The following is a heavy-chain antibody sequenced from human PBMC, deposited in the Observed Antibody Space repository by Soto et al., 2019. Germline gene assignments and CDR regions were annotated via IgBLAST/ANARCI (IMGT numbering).Heavy chain of an antibody. Sequence: GASVKVSSTAPPYGFIDYFMHWARRSPGQGHEWMGSINPKRGGTKIGQDTKGRTTMTRDTSINKVFMELSRLTSDDTAVYFCAREYNRNYQGWTVYCGLGTLVTVSS. V-gene: IGHV1-2*02. CDR3: AREYNRNYQGWTVY. CDR1: PYGFIDYF. CDR2: INPKRGGT. J-gene: IGHJ4*02. D-gene: IGHD1-7*01.